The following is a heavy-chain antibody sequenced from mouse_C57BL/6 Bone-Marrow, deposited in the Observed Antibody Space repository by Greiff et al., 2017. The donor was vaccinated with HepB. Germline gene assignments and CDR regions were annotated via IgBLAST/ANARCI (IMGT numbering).Heavy chain of an antibody. CDR3: ARGGWLLHFDY. D-gene: IGHD2-3*01. V-gene: IGHV1-50*01. Sequence: QVQLQQPGAELVKPGASVKLSCKASGYTFTSYWMQWVKQRPGQGLEWIGEIDPSDSYTNYNQKFKGKATLTVDTSSSTAYMQLSSLTSEDSAVYYCARGGWLLHFDYWGQGTTLTVSS. CDR1: GYTFTSYW. CDR2: IDPSDSYT. J-gene: IGHJ2*01.